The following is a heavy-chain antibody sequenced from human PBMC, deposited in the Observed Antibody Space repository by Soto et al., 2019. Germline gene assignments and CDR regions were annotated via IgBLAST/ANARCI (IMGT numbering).Heavy chain of an antibody. CDR1: GGSISSSSYY. V-gene: IGHV4-39*01. Sequence: PSETLSLTCTVSGGSISSSSYYWGWIRQPPGKGLEWIGSIYYSGSTYYNPSLKSRVTISVDTSKNQFSLKLSSVTAADTAVYYCARLGTRRNSYGGAGRTDYWGQGTLVTVSS. CDR2: IYYSGST. D-gene: IGHD3-16*01. J-gene: IGHJ4*02. CDR3: ARLGTRRNSYGGAGRTDY.